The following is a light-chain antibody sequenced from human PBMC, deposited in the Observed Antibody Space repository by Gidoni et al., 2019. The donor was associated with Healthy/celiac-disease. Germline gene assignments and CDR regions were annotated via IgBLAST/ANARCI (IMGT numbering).Light chain of an antibody. J-gene: IGKJ2*01. CDR2: GAS. V-gene: IGKV3-15*01. Sequence: EIVMTQSPATLSVSPGERATLSCRASQSVNSNLAWYQQKPGQAPRLLIYGASTRATGIPARFSGSGSGTEFTLTISSLQSEDFAVYYCQQYNNWPYTFXXXTKLEIK. CDR3: QQYNNWPYT. CDR1: QSVNSN.